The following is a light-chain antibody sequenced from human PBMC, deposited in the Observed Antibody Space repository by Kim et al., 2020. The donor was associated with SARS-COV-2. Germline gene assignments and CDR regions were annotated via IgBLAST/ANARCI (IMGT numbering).Light chain of an antibody. Sequence: ALGQTVRITCQGDTLRSHYATLYQQKPGQAPVVVIYGRNDRLSGIPDRFSGSSTGDTASLTINGAQAEDEADYYCNSRDRSTNQLVFGGGTQLTVL. CDR3: NSRDRSTNQLV. CDR2: GRN. J-gene: IGLJ2*01. CDR1: TLRSHY. V-gene: IGLV3-19*01.